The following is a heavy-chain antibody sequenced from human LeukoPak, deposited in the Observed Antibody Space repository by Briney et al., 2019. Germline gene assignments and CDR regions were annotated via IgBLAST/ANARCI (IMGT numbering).Heavy chain of an antibody. CDR1: GYTFTSYG. V-gene: IGHV1-18*01. Sequence: ASVKVSCKASGYTFTSYGISWVRQAPGQGLEWMGWISAYNGNTNYAQKLQGRVTTTTDTSTSTAYMELRSLRSDDTAVYYCARITMVRGVIITYGMDVWGQGTTVTVSS. CDR2: ISAYNGNT. D-gene: IGHD3-10*01. CDR3: ARITMVRGVIITYGMDV. J-gene: IGHJ6*02.